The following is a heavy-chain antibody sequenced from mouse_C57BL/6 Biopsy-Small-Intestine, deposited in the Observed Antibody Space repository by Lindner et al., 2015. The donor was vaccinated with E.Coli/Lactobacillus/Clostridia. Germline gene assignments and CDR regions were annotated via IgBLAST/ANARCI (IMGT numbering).Heavy chain of an antibody. J-gene: IGHJ2*01. CDR2: IFPISGNA. V-gene: IGHV1-81*01. D-gene: IGHD2-13*01. CDR1: GYTFISYG. CDR3: ARGDSCDF. Sequence: VQLQESRAELARPGASVKLSCKASGYTFISYGISWVKQRTGQGLEWIGEIFPISGNAYYNEKFKGKATLTADKSSSTVYMELRGLTSEDSAVYFCARGDSCDFWGQGTTLTVSS.